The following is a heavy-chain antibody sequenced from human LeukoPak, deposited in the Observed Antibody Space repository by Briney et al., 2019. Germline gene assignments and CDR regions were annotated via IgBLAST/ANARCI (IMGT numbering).Heavy chain of an antibody. V-gene: IGHV3-23*01. CDR1: GFTFSSYA. CDR2: ISGSGGST. D-gene: IGHD3-3*01. J-gene: IGHJ5*02. CDR3: AKDDTYYDFWTGFDP. Sequence: GGSLRLSCAASGFTFSSYAMSWVRQAPGKGLEWVSAISGSGGSTYYADSVKGRFTISRDNSKNTLYLQMNSLRAEDTAVYYCAKDDTYYDFWTGFDPWGQGTLVTVSS.